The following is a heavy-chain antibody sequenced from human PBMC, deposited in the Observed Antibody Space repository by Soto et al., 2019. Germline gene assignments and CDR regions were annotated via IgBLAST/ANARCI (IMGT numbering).Heavy chain of an antibody. CDR1: GGSISSGGYS. CDR2: IYHSGST. J-gene: IGHJ4*02. Sequence: LSETLSLTCAVSGGSISSGGYSWSWIRQPPGKGLEWIGYIYHSGSTYYNPSLKSRVTISVDRSRNQFSLKLSSVTAADTAVYYCARGAAVDIVVVPAASHFDYWGQGTLVTVSS. V-gene: IGHV4-30-2*01. CDR3: ARGAAVDIVVVPAASHFDY. D-gene: IGHD2-2*01.